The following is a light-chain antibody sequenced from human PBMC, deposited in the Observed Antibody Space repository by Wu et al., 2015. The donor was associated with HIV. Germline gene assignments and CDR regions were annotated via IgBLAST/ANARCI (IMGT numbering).Light chain of an antibody. Sequence: DIQMTQSPSSLSASVGDRVTITCRASQNIDTYLNWYQQKTGKAPKLLIYGASSVQSGVPSRFGGSGSGTDFTLTISSLQPEDFATYYCQQSYSTPRTFGPRDQGG. CDR2: GAS. CDR1: QNIDTY. V-gene: IGKV1-39*01. CDR3: QQSYSTPRT. J-gene: IGKJ1*01.